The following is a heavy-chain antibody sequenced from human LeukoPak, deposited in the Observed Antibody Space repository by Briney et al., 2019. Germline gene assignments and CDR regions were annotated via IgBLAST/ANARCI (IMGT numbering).Heavy chain of an antibody. Sequence: PGGSLRLSCAASGFIFSTYGIHWVRKAPGKGLEWVAVISNDGSNKYYADSVKGRFTISRDNSKNTLYLQMNSLRAEDTAVYYCAKGLSGGGQRGYFDYWGQGSLVTVSS. CDR3: AKGLSGGGQRGYFDY. D-gene: IGHD4-23*01. J-gene: IGHJ4*02. V-gene: IGHV3-30*18. CDR1: GFIFSTYG. CDR2: ISNDGSNK.